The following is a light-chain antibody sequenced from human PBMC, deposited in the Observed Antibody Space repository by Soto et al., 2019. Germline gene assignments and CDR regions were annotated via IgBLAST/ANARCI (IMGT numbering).Light chain of an antibody. CDR3: QHYNNWPTGT. J-gene: IGKJ1*01. V-gene: IGKV3-15*01. Sequence: EIVMTQSPATLSVSPGERATLSCRASQSVSNKLAWYQQKPGQAPRLLIYHASIRATGIPARFSGSGSGTEFTLTISSLQSEDFAIYSCQHYNNWPTGTFGQGTKVEIK. CDR1: QSVSNK. CDR2: HAS.